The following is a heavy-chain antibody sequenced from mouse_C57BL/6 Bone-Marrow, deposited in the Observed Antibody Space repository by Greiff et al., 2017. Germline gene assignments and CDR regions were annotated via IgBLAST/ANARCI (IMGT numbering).Heavy chain of an antibody. V-gene: IGHV3-6*01. CDR2: ISYDGSN. J-gene: IGHJ3*01. CDR3: ARDFYYSNYGGFAY. Sequence: ESGPGLVKPSQSLSLTCSVTGYSITSGYYWNWIRQFPGNKLEWMGYISYDGSNNYNPSLKNRISITRDTSKNQFFLKLNSVTTEDTATYYCARDFYYSNYGGFAYWGQGTLVTVSA. CDR1: GYSITSGYY. D-gene: IGHD2-5*01.